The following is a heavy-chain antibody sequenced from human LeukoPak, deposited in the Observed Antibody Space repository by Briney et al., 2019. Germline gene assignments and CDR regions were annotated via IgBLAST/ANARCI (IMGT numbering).Heavy chain of an antibody. CDR3: ARDSSAAGTL. D-gene: IGHD6-13*01. CDR2: IEPKSGGT. CDR1: GYTFTGHF. Sequence: GASVKVSCTASGYTFTGHFMHWVRQAPGQGLEWMGWIEPKSGGTHYGHKFQGRVTMTRDTSISTAYMELSRLRSDDTAVYYCARDSSAAGTLWGQGTLVTVSS. V-gene: IGHV1-2*02. J-gene: IGHJ4*02.